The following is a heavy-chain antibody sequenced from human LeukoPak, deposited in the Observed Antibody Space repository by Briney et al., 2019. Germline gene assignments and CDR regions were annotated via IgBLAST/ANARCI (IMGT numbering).Heavy chain of an antibody. J-gene: IGHJ5*01. D-gene: IGHD2-8*01. Sequence: SETLSLTCSVSGDSISSFYWNWNRQSPEKGLEWIGVTHYSGTTNYNPSLKSRVTMSIDTSRQEFFLRLSAVTAADTAVYYCVLAPNSNWFDFWGQGTRVTVSS. CDR1: GDSISSFY. CDR3: VLAPNSNWFDF. V-gene: IGHV4-59*12. CDR2: THYSGTT.